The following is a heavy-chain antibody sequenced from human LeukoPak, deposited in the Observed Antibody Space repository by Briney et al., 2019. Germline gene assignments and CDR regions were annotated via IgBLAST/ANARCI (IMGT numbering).Heavy chain of an antibody. CDR1: GYTFTSYD. CDR3: ARGSCSGGSCYIQIYYYYYMDV. D-gene: IGHD2-15*01. J-gene: IGHJ6*03. Sequence: GASVKVSRKASGYTFTSYDINWVRQATGQGLKWMGWMNPNSGNTGYAQKFQGRVTMARNTSISTAYMELSSLRSEDTAVYYCARGSCSGGSCYIQIYYYYYMDVWGKGTTVTISS. CDR2: MNPNSGNT. V-gene: IGHV1-8*01.